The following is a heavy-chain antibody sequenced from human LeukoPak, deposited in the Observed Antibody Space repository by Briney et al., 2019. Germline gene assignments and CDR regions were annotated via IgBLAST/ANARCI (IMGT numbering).Heavy chain of an antibody. J-gene: IGHJ3*02. Sequence: TGGSLRLSCAASGFTFSTYAMSWVRQAPGKWLEWVSAISGSGDSRYYAGSVKGRFTISRDNSKHTLYLQMNSLRAEDTALYYFAIGGQLEPEVFDIWGQGTMVTVSS. V-gene: IGHV3-23*01. CDR2: ISGSGDSR. CDR3: AIGGQLEPEVFDI. CDR1: GFTFSTYA. D-gene: IGHD1-26*01.